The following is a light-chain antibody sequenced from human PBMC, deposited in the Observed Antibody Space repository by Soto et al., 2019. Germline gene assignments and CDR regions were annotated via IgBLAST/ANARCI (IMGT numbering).Light chain of an antibody. CDR2: SNN. Sequence: QLVLTQPPSASGTPGQRVTISCSGSSSNIGRNTVNWYQQLPGTAPKLLIYSNNQRPSGVPDRFSASKSDTSASLAISGLQSEDEADYYCAAWDDSLNGVVFGGGTKLTVL. CDR3: AAWDDSLNGVV. J-gene: IGLJ2*01. CDR1: SSNIGRNT. V-gene: IGLV1-44*01.